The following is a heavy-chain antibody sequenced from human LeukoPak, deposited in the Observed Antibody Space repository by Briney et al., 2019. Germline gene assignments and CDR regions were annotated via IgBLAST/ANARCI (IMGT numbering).Heavy chain of an antibody. CDR1: GYIFTSYA. CDR3: ASGGQVVGATTYY. CDR2: INAGNGNT. Sequence: ASVKVSCKASGYIFTSYAMHWVRQAPGQRLEWMGWINAGNGNTKHSQKFQGRVTITRDTSASTAYMELSSLRSEDTAVYYCASGGQVVGATTYYWGQGTLVTVSS. V-gene: IGHV1-3*01. J-gene: IGHJ4*02. D-gene: IGHD1-26*01.